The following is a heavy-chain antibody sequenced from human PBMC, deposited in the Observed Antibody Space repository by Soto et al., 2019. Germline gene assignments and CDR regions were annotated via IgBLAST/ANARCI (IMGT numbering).Heavy chain of an antibody. CDR2: INPSGGST. CDR1: GYTFTSYY. V-gene: IGHV1-46*01. CDR3: ARSNNRGNRFDP. Sequence: ASVKVSCKASGYTFTSYYMHWVRQAPGQGLEWMGIINPSGGSTSYAQKFQGRVTMTRDTSTSTVYMELSSLRSEDTAGYYCARSNNRGNRFDPWGQGTLVTVSS. J-gene: IGHJ5*02.